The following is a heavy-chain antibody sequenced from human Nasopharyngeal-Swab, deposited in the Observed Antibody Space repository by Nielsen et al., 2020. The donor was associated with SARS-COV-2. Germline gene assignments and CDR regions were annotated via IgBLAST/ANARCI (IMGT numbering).Heavy chain of an antibody. CDR2: IKQDGSEK. CDR1: GFTFSSYW. Sequence: GESLKISCAASGFTFSSYWMSWVRQAPGKGLEWVANIKQDGSEKYYVDSVKGRFTISRDNAKNSLYLQMNSLRAEDTAVYYCARALDSSITIFGVVTRYGMDVWGQGTTVTVSS. V-gene: IGHV3-7*01. D-gene: IGHD3-3*01. J-gene: IGHJ6*02. CDR3: ARALDSSITIFGVVTRYGMDV.